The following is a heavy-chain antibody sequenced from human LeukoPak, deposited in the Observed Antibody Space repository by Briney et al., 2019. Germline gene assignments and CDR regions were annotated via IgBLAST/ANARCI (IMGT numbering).Heavy chain of an antibody. D-gene: IGHD6-19*01. V-gene: IGHV3-66*01. J-gene: IGHJ4*02. Sequence: GGSLRLSCAASGFTVSSNYMSLVRQAPGKGLEWVSVIYSGGSTYYADSVKGRFTISRDNSKNTLYLQMNSLRAEDTAVYYCAREDSSGSYYFDYWGQGTLVTVSS. CDR1: GFTVSSNY. CDR2: IYSGGST. CDR3: AREDSSGSYYFDY.